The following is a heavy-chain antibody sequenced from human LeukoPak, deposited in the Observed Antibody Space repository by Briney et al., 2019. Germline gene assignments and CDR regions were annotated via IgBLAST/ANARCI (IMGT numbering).Heavy chain of an antibody. J-gene: IGHJ5*02. CDR1: GYTFTSYY. V-gene: IGHV1-46*01. D-gene: IGHD6-19*01. CDR3: ARDYGYSSGWFNWFDP. CDR2: INPSGGST. Sequence: ASVKVSCKASGYTFTSYYMHWVRQAPGQGLEWMGIINPSGGSTSYAQKFQGRVTMTRDTSTSTVYMELSSLRSEDTAVYYCARDYGYSSGWFNWFDPWGQGTLVTVSS.